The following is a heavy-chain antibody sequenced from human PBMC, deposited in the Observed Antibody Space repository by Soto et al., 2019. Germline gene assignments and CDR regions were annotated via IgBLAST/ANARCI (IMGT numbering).Heavy chain of an antibody. CDR2: IKSKTDGGTT. Sequence: PGGSLRLSCAASGFTFSNAWMSWVRQAPGKGLEWVGRIKSKTDGGTTDYAAPVKGRFTISRDDSKNTLYLQMNSLKTEDTAVYYCTTDTYYYGSGSYSSGPTWGQGTLVTVSS. J-gene: IGHJ4*02. CDR3: TTDTYYYGSGSYSSGPT. CDR1: GFTFSNAW. V-gene: IGHV3-15*01. D-gene: IGHD3-10*01.